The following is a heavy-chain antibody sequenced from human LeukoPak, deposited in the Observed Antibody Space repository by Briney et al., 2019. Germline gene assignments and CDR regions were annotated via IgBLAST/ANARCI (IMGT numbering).Heavy chain of an antibody. J-gene: IGHJ3*01. V-gene: IGHV3-30*18. CDR2: ISYDGRDK. CDR3: AKPRGGDSWAFDV. Sequence: PGGSLGLSCAASGFTFSSYGMHWVRQAPGKGLEWVAGISYDGRDKYYADSVKGRFTISRDNSKNTLNLQMNSLRVEDTAVYYCAKPRGGDSWAFDVWGQGTMVTVSS. CDR1: GFTFSSYG. D-gene: IGHD2-21*02.